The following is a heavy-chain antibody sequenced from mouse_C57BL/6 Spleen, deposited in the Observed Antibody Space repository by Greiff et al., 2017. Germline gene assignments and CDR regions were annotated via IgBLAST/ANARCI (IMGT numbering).Heavy chain of an antibody. CDR1: GYTFTSYT. J-gene: IGHJ4*01. Sequence: VQLQQSGAELARPGASVKMSCKASGYTFTSYTMHWVKQRPGQGLEWIGYINPSSGYTKYNQKFKDKATLTADKSSSTAYMPLSSLTSEDSAVYYCAREGDGYCAMDYWGQGTSVTVAS. D-gene: IGHD2-3*01. CDR3: AREGDGYCAMDY. CDR2: INPSSGYT. V-gene: IGHV1-4*01.